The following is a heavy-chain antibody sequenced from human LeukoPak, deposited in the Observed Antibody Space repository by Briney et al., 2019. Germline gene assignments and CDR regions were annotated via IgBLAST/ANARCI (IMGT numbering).Heavy chain of an antibody. CDR1: GGSISSYY. J-gene: IGHJ4*02. CDR3: AGASRSSGLDY. Sequence: SETLSLTCTVSGGSISSYYWNWIRQPPGEGLEWIGCIYYIGNTNYNPSLKSRVTISVDTSKNQFSLRLSSVTAADTAVYYCAGASRSSGLDYWGQGTLVTVSS. V-gene: IGHV4-59*01. CDR2: IYYIGNT.